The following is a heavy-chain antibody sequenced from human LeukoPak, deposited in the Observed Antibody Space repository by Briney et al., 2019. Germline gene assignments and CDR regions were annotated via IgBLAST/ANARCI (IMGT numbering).Heavy chain of an antibody. CDR3: ARSSEWFGELSQVFDY. J-gene: IGHJ4*02. D-gene: IGHD3-10*01. CDR2: IYHSGST. V-gene: IGHV4-30-2*01. Sequence: SGTLSLTCAVSGGSISSGGYSWSWIRQPPGKGLEWIGYIYHSGSTYYNPSLKSRVTTSVDRSKNQFSLKLSSVTAADTAVYYCARSSEWFGELSQVFDYWGQGTLVTVSS. CDR1: GGSISSGGYS.